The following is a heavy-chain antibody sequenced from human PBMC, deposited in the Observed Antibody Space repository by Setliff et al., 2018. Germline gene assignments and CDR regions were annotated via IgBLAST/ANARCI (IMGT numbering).Heavy chain of an antibody. CDR3: ARALYPSSFIGHNWFDP. CDR1: ASTFSNYW. Sequence: PGESLKISCKDSASTFSNYWIVWVRQMPGKGLGWMGMIYPGDSDTKYHPSFQGQVTISADKSISTAYLQWSSLKASDTAMYYCARALYPSSFIGHNWFDPWGQGTLVTVSS. V-gene: IGHV5-51*01. CDR2: IYPGDSDT. D-gene: IGHD2-2*01. J-gene: IGHJ5*02.